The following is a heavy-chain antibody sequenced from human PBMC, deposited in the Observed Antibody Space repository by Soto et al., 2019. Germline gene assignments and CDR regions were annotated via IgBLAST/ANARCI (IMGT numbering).Heavy chain of an antibody. J-gene: IGHJ1*01. CDR2: INHSGST. CDR3: AIPPPLSVQTIEAEFFQL. CDR1: GGSFSGYY. D-gene: IGHD2-15*01. Sequence: SETQSVTWTVFGGSFSGYYWTWIRQPPGTGLEWIGEINHSGSTYYNPSLNNRVTISVDSSRNQFSLKLNSVTAADTAVYYCAIPPPLSVQTIEAEFFQLRGQGTLVTVSP. V-gene: IGHV4-34*01.